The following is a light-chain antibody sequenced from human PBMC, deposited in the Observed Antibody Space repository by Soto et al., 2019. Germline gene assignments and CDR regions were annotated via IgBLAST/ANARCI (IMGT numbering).Light chain of an antibody. Sequence: DIVLTQTPGTLSLSPGERATLSCRASQRVGSNYLAWYQQKPGQPPRLIIHGASSRASGIPDRFSGSGSGTDFTLTISSLQSEDFAVYYCHQYDNWPKTFGQGTRLEIK. CDR1: QRVGSNY. CDR3: HQYDNWPKT. V-gene: IGKV3-20*01. J-gene: IGKJ5*01. CDR2: GAS.